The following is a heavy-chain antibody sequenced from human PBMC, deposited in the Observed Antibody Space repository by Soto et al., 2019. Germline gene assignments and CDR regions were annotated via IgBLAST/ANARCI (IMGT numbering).Heavy chain of an antibody. D-gene: IGHD3-10*01. V-gene: IGHV1-69*01. CDR2: IIPMYGPA. CDR1: GGTFSSYA. CDR3: ARVTSMDRGVIDNRFDP. J-gene: IGHJ5*02. Sequence: QVPLVQSGAEVKKPGSSVTVSCKASGGTFSSYAIHWVRQAPGQGLEWMGGIIPMYGPAKYAQRFQGRGTIPADESPTTVYMELTSLTSQDTAGYDCARVTSMDRGVIDNRFDPCGHGTLVTVSS.